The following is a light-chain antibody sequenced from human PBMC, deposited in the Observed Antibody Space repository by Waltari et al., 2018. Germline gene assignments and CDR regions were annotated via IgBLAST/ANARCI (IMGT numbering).Light chain of an antibody. V-gene: IGKV3-11*01. J-gene: IGKJ4*01. CDR3: QQRSNWPLT. Sequence: EIVLTPSTATLSLSPGERTTPSCRASQGVSRYLAWYQQRPGQAPRLLIYDASNRATGIPARFSGSGSETDFTLTISSLEPEDFAVYYCQQRSNWPLTFGGGTKVEIK. CDR2: DAS. CDR1: QGVSRY.